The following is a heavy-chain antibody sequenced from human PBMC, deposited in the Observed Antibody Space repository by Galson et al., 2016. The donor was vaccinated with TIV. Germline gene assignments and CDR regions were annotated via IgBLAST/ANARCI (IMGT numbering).Heavy chain of an antibody. D-gene: IGHD7-27*01. Sequence: SVKVPCKASGYTFTNYYVHWVRQAPGQGLEWMGWINADSGVTIYAQKFQGRVAMARDTSISTAYMELSGVRSDDTAVYYCARVNWARAFDYWGQGTLVTVSS. V-gene: IGHV1-2*02. CDR3: ARVNWARAFDY. CDR1: GYTFTNYY. J-gene: IGHJ4*02. CDR2: INADSGVT.